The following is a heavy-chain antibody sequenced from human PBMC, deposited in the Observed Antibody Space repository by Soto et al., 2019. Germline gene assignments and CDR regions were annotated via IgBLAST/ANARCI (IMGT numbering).Heavy chain of an antibody. CDR2: IIPIFGTA. V-gene: IGHV1-69*01. CDR1: GGTFSSYA. CDR3: ARDVSPTVGPLETGAYFDY. Sequence: QVQLVQSGAEVKKPGSSVKVSCKASGGTFSSYAISWVRQAPGQGLEWMGGIIPIFGTANYAQKFQGRVTITADESTSTAYMELSSLRSEDTAVYYCARDVSPTVGPLETGAYFDYWGQGTLVTVSS. J-gene: IGHJ4*02. D-gene: IGHD1-1*01.